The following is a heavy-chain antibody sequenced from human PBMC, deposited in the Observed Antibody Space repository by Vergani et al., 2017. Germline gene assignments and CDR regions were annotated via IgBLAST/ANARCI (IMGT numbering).Heavy chain of an antibody. Sequence: QVRLQESGPGLVKPSETLSLTCSVSGGSMSGYYWSWIRQPPGKELEWIGYMYHSGSTNYNPSIETRVTISGYTSKNQFSLKLNSVTAADTAVYYCGRVADFYGLESRLLDLWGQGIMVTVSS. V-gene: IGHV4-59*01. D-gene: IGHD3-10*01. J-gene: IGHJ5*02. CDR2: MYHSGST. CDR3: GRVADFYGLESRLLDL. CDR1: GGSMSGYY.